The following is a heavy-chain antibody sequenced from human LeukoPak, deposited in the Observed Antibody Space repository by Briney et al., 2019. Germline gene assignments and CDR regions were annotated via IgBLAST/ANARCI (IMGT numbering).Heavy chain of an antibody. CDR1: GGTFSSYA. V-gene: IGHV1-69*06. CDR3: TGLGYCSGGSCYNSYYYYMDV. D-gene: IGHD2-15*01. CDR2: IIPIFGSA. J-gene: IGHJ6*03. Sequence: SVKVSCKASGGTFSSYAISWVRQAPGQGLEWMGGIIPIFGSANYAQKFQDRVTITADKSTITAYMELDSLKTEDTAVYYCTGLGYCSGGSCYNSYYYYMDVWGKGTTVTVSS.